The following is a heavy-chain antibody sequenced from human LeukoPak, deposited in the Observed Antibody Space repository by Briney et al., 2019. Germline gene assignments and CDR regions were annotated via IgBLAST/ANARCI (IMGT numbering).Heavy chain of an antibody. J-gene: IGHJ5*02. D-gene: IGHD3-10*01. CDR2: IYYSGST. V-gene: IGHV4-30-4*01. Sequence: SQTLSLTCTVSGGSISSGDYYWSWIRQPPGKGLEWIGYIYYSGSTYYHPSLKSRVTISVDTSKNQFSLKLSSVTAADTAVYYCARGVYYYGSGRFDPWGQGTLVTVSS. CDR3: ARGVYYYGSGRFDP. CDR1: GGSISSGDYY.